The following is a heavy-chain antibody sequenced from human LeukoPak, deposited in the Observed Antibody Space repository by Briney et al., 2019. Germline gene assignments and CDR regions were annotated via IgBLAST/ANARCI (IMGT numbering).Heavy chain of an antibody. CDR2: ISRGGDTI. J-gene: IGHJ4*02. D-gene: IGHD5-24*01. CDR3: ARDQGDGYNKYFFDF. CDR1: GLTFSTSA. Sequence: GGSLRLSCAASGLTFSTSAMNWVRQGPGRGLEWVSYISRGGDTIYYADSVKGRFTISRDNAKNSLYLHLSSLRAEDTAVYYCARDQGDGYNKYFFDFRGQGTLVTVSS. V-gene: IGHV3-48*03.